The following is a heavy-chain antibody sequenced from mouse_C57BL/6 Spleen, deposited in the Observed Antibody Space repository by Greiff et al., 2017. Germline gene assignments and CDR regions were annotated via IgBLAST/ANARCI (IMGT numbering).Heavy chain of an antibody. D-gene: IGHD2-3*01. Sequence: EVQRVESGGGLVKPGGSLKLSCAASGFTFSDYGMHWVRQAPEKGLEWVAYISSGSSTIYYADTVKGRFTISRDNAKNTLFLQMTSLRSEDTAMYYCAREMGLGGYAMDYWGQGTSVTVSS. CDR1: GFTFSDYG. J-gene: IGHJ4*01. V-gene: IGHV5-17*01. CDR2: ISSGSSTI. CDR3: AREMGLGGYAMDY.